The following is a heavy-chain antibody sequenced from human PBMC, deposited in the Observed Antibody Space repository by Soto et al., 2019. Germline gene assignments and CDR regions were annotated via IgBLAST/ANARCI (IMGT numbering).Heavy chain of an antibody. CDR2: IYYSGST. CDR1: GGSINSSSYF. Sequence: SETLSLTCSVSGGSINSSSYFCFWVRQPPWNGLEWIGSIYYSGSTYYNPSLRSRVTISVDTSKNQFSLKLSSVTAADTAVFYCARHYSSGSRNWFDPWGQGTLVTVSS. J-gene: IGHJ5*02. D-gene: IGHD6-19*01. CDR3: ARHYSSGSRNWFDP. V-gene: IGHV4-39*01.